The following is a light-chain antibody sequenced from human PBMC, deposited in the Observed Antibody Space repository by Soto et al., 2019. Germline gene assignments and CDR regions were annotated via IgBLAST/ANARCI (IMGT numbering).Light chain of an antibody. J-gene: IGKJ2*01. CDR1: QRITGSS. CDR3: HQYSNSPT. Sequence: VLTQSPGTLSLSPGDRATLSCRASQRITGSSLAWYQQKPGQSPRLLIFGASSRASGVPDRFSGNGSGADFTLTISRLEPEDSAVYHCHQYSNSPTFGPRTKLEI. V-gene: IGKV3-20*01. CDR2: GAS.